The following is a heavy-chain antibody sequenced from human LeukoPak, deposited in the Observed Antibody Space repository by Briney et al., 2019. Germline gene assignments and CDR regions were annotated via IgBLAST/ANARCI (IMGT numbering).Heavy chain of an antibody. CDR3: ARLGVGRGYSYGYADY. J-gene: IGHJ4*02. Sequence: SETLSLTCTVSGGSISSSSYYWGWIRQPPGKGLEWIGSIYYSGSTYYNPSLKSRVTISVDTSKNQFSLKLSSVTAADTAVYYCARLGVGRGYSYGYADYWGQGTLVTVSP. CDR1: GGSISSSSYY. V-gene: IGHV4-39*01. CDR2: IYYSGST. D-gene: IGHD5-18*01.